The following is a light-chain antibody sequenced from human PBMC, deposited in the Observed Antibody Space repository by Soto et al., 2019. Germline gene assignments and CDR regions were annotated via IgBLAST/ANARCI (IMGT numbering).Light chain of an antibody. Sequence: EIVLTQSPDTLSLSPGDRATISCRPSQSISSSYLAWYQQKPGQAPRLLIYGASTRATGIPYRFSGSGSGTNFTLTISRLEPEDFAVYYCQQSANSLSITFGQGTRLEIK. CDR2: GAS. J-gene: IGKJ5*01. V-gene: IGKV3-20*01. CDR1: QSISSSY. CDR3: QQSANSLSIT.